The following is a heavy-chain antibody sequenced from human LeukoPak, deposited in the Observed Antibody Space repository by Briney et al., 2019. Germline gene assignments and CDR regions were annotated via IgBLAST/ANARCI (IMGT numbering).Heavy chain of an antibody. CDR3: ARGGVDYYDSSGHFDY. J-gene: IGHJ4*02. Sequence: TGGSLRLSCAASGFTFSSYEMNWVRQAPGKGLEWVSYISSSGSTIYYADSVKGRFTISRDNAKNSLYLQMNSLRAEDTAVYYCARGGVDYYDSSGHFDYWGQGTLVTVSS. V-gene: IGHV3-48*03. CDR2: ISSSGSTI. CDR1: GFTFSSYE. D-gene: IGHD3-22*01.